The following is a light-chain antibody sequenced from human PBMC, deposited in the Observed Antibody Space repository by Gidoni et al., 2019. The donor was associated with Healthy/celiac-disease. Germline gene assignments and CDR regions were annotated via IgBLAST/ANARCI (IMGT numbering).Light chain of an antibody. CDR3: QQRSNWPQGIT. CDR1: QSVSSY. J-gene: IGKJ5*01. V-gene: IGKV3-11*01. CDR2: DAS. Sequence: EIVLTQSPATLSLSPGERATLACRASQSVSSYLAWYQQKPGQAPRIRIYDASNRATGIPARFSGSGSGTDFTLTISSLEPEDFAVYYCQQRSNWPQGITFGQGTRLEIK.